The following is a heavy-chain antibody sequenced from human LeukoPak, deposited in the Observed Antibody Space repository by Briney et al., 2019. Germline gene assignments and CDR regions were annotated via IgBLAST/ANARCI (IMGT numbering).Heavy chain of an antibody. J-gene: IGHJ4*02. Sequence: ASVKVSCKASDYTFTTYSISWVRQAPGQGLEWMGWIDTYNGNTHYAQDLRGRVTMTTDTSTSTAYMELRSLRSDDTAVYYCARVVAHERQQLVQPFDYWGQGTLVTVSS. CDR2: IDTYNGNT. D-gene: IGHD6-13*01. CDR3: ARVVAHERQQLVQPFDY. CDR1: DYTFTTYS. V-gene: IGHV1-18*01.